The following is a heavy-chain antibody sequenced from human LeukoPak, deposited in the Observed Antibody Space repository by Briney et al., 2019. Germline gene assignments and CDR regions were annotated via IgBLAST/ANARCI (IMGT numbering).Heavy chain of an antibody. D-gene: IGHD3-22*01. CDR2: IYYSGST. CDR3: ARHLFGSGYYPDY. Sequence: GSLRLSCAASGFTFSSYNMNWVRQAPGKGLEWIGTIYYSGSTYYNPSLKTRVTISVDTSKKQFSLKLSSVTAADTAVYYCARHLFGSGYYPDYWGQGTLVTVSS. J-gene: IGHJ4*02. CDR1: GFTFSSYN. V-gene: IGHV4-39*01.